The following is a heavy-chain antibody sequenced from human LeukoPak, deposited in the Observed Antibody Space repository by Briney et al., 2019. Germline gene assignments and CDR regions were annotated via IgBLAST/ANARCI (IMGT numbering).Heavy chain of an antibody. V-gene: IGHV4-4*02. D-gene: IGHD2-15*01. CDR2: IIDSGST. J-gene: IGHJ4*02. CDR3: ATYGPTSGGYTFGY. Sequence: PSGTLSLTCAVSGGSISSGYWWSWVRQPPMKGLEWIGEIIDSGSTNYNPSLKGRITISLDKTKNQFSLNVNSVTAADTAVYYCATYGPTSGGYTFGYWGQGILVTVSS. CDR1: GGSISSGYW.